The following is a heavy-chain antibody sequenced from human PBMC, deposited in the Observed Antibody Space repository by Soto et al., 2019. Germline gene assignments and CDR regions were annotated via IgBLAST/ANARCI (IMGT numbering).Heavy chain of an antibody. CDR2: ISYDGSNK. V-gene: IGHV3-30-3*01. D-gene: IGHD3-10*02. CDR1: GITFSSYA. Sequence: GGSLRLSCAASGITFSSYAMHWVRQAPGKGLEWVAVISYDGSNKYYADSVKGRFTISRDNSKNTLYLQMNSLRAEDTAVYYCEMLGDFDYWGQGTLVTV. CDR3: EMLGDFDY. J-gene: IGHJ4*02.